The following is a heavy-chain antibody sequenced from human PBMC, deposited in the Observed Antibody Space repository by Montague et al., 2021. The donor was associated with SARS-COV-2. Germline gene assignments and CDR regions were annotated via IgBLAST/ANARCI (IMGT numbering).Heavy chain of an antibody. Sequence: SETLSLTCTVSGGSISNSIYYWGWIRQPPGKGLEWIGSIYYTGSTYYNPSRKSRVTISMNTSNNQFFLKLTSVTAADTAVYYCARPGRGYSYGLDAFEVWGQGTMVTVSS. CDR2: IYYTGST. J-gene: IGHJ3*01. D-gene: IGHD5-18*01. V-gene: IGHV4-39*01. CDR3: ARPGRGYSYGLDAFEV. CDR1: GGSISNSIYY.